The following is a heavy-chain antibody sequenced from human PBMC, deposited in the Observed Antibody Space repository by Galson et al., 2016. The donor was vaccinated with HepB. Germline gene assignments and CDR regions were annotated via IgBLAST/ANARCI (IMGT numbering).Heavy chain of an antibody. CDR3: ARDYYYRMDV. CDR2: IKSDGSTT. CDR1: GITFTNNW. V-gene: IGHV3-74*01. Sequence: SLRLSCAAPGITFTNNWMHWVRQAPGKGLVWVSLIKSDGSTTRYADSVQGRFTISRDNAKKTLYLQMNSLRVEDTAVYYCARDYYYRMDVGGQGTTVTVSS. J-gene: IGHJ6*02.